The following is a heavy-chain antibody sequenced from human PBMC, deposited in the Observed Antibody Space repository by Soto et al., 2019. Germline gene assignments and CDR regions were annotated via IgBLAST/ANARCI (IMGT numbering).Heavy chain of an antibody. Sequence: QVQLVQSGDEVKKPGASVKVSCRASGYTFTSYGVSWVRQAPGQGLEWMGWISAFNGQTNYIQKVQGRGTLTTEASTSTAYMELMNLRSDDTAVYYCARGGDYYCGLDVWGQGTKVTVSS. D-gene: IGHD3-16*01. CDR3: ARGGDYYCGLDV. J-gene: IGHJ6*02. CDR1: GYTFTSYG. CDR2: ISAFNGQT. V-gene: IGHV1-18*01.